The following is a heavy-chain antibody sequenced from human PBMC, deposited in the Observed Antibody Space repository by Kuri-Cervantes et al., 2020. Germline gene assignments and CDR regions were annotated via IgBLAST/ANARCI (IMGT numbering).Heavy chain of an antibody. D-gene: IGHD3-3*01. J-gene: IGHJ3*02. V-gene: IGHV1-3*01. CDR3: ARDLRLSSYSGYAFDI. Sequence: ASVKVSCKASGFTFTSSAVQWVRQARGQRLEWIGWINAGNGNTKYSQKFQGRVTMTRDTSARTAYMELSSLSSEDTAVYYCARDLRLSSYSGYAFDIWGQGTKVTVSS. CDR1: GFTFTSSA. CDR2: INAGNGNT.